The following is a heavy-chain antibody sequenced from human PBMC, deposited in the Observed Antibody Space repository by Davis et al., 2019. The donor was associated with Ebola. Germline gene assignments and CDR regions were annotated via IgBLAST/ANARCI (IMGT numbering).Heavy chain of an antibody. CDR1: GYTFTGYY. CDR2: INPYSGDT. Sequence: ASVKVSCKASGYTFTGYYMHWVRQAPGQGLEWMGRINPYSGDTNYAQKFQGRVTMTRDTSITTAYMELSRLRSDDTAVYYCARRPPIYYYGMDVWGKGTTVTVSS. CDR3: ARRPPIYYYGMDV. V-gene: IGHV1-2*06. J-gene: IGHJ6*04.